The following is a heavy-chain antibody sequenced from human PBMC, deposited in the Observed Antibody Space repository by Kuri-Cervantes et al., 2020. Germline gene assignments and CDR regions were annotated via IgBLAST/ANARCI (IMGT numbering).Heavy chain of an antibody. CDR1: GGSISSYY. Sequence: SETLSLTCTVSGGSISSYYWSWILQPAGKGLEWIGRIYTSGSTNYNPSPKSRVTMSVDTSKNRFSLKLSSVTAADTAVYYCARVLRSALGAFDIWGQGTMVTVSS. CDR3: ARVLRSALGAFDI. J-gene: IGHJ3*02. D-gene: IGHD5-24*01. V-gene: IGHV4-4*07. CDR2: IYTSGST.